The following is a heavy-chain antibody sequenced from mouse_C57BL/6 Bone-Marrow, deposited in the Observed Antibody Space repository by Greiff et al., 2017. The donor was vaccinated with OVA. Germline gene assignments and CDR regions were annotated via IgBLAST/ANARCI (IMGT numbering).Heavy chain of an antibody. J-gene: IGHJ2*01. CDR2: ISYSGST. CDR3: ARVRRGYDDGYVDY. CDR1: GYSITSDY. D-gene: IGHD2-2*01. Sequence: EVKVEESGPGLAKPSQTLSLTCSVTGYSITSDYWNWIRKFPGNKLEYMGYISYSGSTYSNPSLKSRNSITRDTTKNQYYLQFNSVTTEDTATYYCARVRRGYDDGYVDYWGQGTTLTVSS. V-gene: IGHV3-8*01.